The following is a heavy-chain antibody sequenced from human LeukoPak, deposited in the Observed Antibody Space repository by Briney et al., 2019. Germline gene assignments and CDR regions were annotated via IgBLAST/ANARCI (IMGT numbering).Heavy chain of an antibody. CDR3: ARHEYSGSYYGLSWFDP. CDR2: IYYSGST. J-gene: IGHJ5*02. V-gene: IGHV4-39*01. CDR1: GGSISSSGYY. Sequence: SETLSLTCTVSGGSISSSGYYWGWIRQPPGKGLEWIASIYYSGSTYYNPSLKSRVTISVDTSKNQLSLKLSSLTAADTAVYYCARHEYSGSYYGLSWFDPWGQGTLVIVST. D-gene: IGHD1-26*01.